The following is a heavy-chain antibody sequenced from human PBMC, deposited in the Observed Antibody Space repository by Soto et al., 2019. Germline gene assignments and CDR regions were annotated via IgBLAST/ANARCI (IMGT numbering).Heavy chain of an antibody. CDR3: AGGGVRGVITRTRDYYGMDV. J-gene: IGHJ6*02. Sequence: PGESLKISCKCSGYRFTNYWIGWVRQMTGKGLESMGIIYPGDSDTRYSPSFQGQVTISADKSISTAYLQWSSLKASDTAMYYCAGGGVRGVITRTRDYYGMDVWGQGTTVTVSS. CDR2: IYPGDSDT. V-gene: IGHV5-51*01. CDR1: GYRFTNYW. D-gene: IGHD3-10*01.